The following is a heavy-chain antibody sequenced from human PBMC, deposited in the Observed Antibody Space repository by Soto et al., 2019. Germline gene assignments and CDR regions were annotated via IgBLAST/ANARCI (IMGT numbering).Heavy chain of an antibody. CDR2: IWYDGSIK. V-gene: IGHV3-33*01. Sequence: GGSLRLSCAASGFTFHTYGMNWVRQAPGKGLEWVAIIWYDGSIKYYADSMKGRFTISRDNSKNTMYLQMNSLRAEDTAVYYCARVDCTCNNCITYAYYSMDVWGPGTTVTVSS. D-gene: IGHD2-8*01. CDR1: GFTFHTYG. CDR3: ARVDCTCNNCITYAYYSMDV. J-gene: IGHJ6*02.